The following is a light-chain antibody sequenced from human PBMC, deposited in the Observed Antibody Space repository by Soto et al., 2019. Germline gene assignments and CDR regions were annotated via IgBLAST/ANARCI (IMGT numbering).Light chain of an antibody. CDR2: AAS. J-gene: IGKJ1*01. Sequence: DIQITQSPSTLSASVGDRVTITCRASQSITRSLAWYQQKPGKAPKLLIYAASSLQSGVPSRFSGSGSGTDFTLTISSLQPEDFATYYCQQSYSTPQTFGQGTKVDNK. CDR3: QQSYSTPQT. CDR1: QSITRS. V-gene: IGKV1-39*01.